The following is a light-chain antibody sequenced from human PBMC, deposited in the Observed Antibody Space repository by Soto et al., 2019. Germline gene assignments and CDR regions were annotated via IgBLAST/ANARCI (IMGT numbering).Light chain of an antibody. V-gene: IGKV3-11*01. CDR3: QQRSNWSMYT. Sequence: EIVLTQSQATLSLSPGERATLSCRASQSVSSYLAWYQQKPGQAPRLLIYDASNRATGITARFSGSGSGTDVTLTISSLEPEDFAVYYCQQRSNWSMYTFGPGNKLEIK. J-gene: IGKJ2*01. CDR1: QSVSSY. CDR2: DAS.